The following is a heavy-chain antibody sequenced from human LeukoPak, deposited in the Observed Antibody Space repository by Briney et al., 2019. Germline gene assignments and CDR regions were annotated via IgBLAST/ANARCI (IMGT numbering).Heavy chain of an antibody. CDR3: ARAPPVSLLTPISWFDP. J-gene: IGHJ5*02. CDR2: ISSSSSTI. V-gene: IGHV3-48*04. D-gene: IGHD4-23*01. Sequence: GGSLRLSCAASGFTFSSYSMNWVRQAPGKGLEWVSYISSSSSTIYYADSVKGRFTISRDNAKNSLYLQMNSLRAEDTAVYYCARAPPVSLLTPISWFDPWGQGTLVTVSS. CDR1: GFTFSSYS.